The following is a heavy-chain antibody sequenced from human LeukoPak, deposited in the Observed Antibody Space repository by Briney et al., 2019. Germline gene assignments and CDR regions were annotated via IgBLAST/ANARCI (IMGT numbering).Heavy chain of an antibody. Sequence: GGSLRLSCAASGFTVSSKHMSWVRQAPGKGLEWVSVIYSGGNTYYADSVKGRFTISRDNSKNTLYLQMNSLRAEDTAVYYCAKDAYYYDSSGYLSPSGYWGQGTLVTVSS. CDR3: AKDAYYYDSSGYLSPSGY. V-gene: IGHV3-53*01. CDR2: IYSGGNT. D-gene: IGHD3-22*01. J-gene: IGHJ4*02. CDR1: GFTVSSKH.